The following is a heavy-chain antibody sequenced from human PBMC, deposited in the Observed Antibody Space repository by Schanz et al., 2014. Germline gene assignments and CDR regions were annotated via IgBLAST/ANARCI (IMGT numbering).Heavy chain of an antibody. D-gene: IGHD3-22*01. Sequence: EVQLLESGGGLVQPGGSLRLSCAASGFTFSSYAMSWVRQAPGKGLEWVSAISGSGGSTYYADSVKGRFTISRDNSKNTLYLQMNSLRAEDTAVYYCAKDRSWDYDSSGYFDYRGQGTLXTVSS. V-gene: IGHV3-23*01. CDR3: AKDRSWDYDSSGYFDY. CDR2: ISGSGGST. J-gene: IGHJ4*02. CDR1: GFTFSSYA.